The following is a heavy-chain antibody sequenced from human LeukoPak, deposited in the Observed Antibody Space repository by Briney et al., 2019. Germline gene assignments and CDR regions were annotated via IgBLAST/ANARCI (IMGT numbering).Heavy chain of an antibody. V-gene: IGHV1-2*02. CDR1: GYTFTGYY. CDR3: ARGSTVGATESLGFDY. J-gene: IGHJ4*02. D-gene: IGHD1-26*01. CDR2: INPNSGGT. Sequence: ASVKVSCKASGYTFTGYYMHWVRQAPGQGLEWVGWINPNSGGTNYAQKFQGRVTMTRDTSISTAYMELSRLRSDDTAVYYCARGSTVGATESLGFDYWGQGTPVTVSS.